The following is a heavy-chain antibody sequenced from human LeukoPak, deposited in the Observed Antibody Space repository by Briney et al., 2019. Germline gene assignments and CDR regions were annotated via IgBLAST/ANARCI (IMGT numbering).Heavy chain of an antibody. J-gene: IGHJ6*04. CDR1: GDSVSSNSAA. Sequence: SQTLSLTCAISGDSVSSNSAAWNWIRQSPSRGLEWLGRTYYRSKWYSDYAASVKSRITINPGTSKNQFSLQLNSVTPEDTAVYYCARGSWLVVGYYYYYGMDVWGKGTTVTVSS. CDR3: ARGSWLVVGYYYYYGMDV. CDR2: TYYRSKWYS. V-gene: IGHV6-1*01. D-gene: IGHD6-19*01.